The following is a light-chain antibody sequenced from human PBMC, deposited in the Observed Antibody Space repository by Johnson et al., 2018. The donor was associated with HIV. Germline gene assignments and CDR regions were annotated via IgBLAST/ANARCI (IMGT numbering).Light chain of an antibody. CDR3: GTWDSSWGV. Sequence: QSVLTQPPSVSAAPGQKVTISCSGSSSNIGNNYVSWYQQLPGTAPKLLIYDNNKRPSGIPDRFSGSKSGTSATLDITGLQTGDEADYYCGTWDSSWGVFGTGTKVTFL. V-gene: IGLV1-51*01. J-gene: IGLJ1*01. CDR2: DNN. CDR1: SSNIGNNY.